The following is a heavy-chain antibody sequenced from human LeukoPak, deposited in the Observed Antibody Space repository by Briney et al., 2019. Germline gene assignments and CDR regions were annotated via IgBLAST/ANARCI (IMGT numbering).Heavy chain of an antibody. CDR1: GGSISSYY. V-gene: IGHV4-59*01. Sequence: PSETLSLTCTVSGGSISSYYWSWIRQPPGKGLEWIGYIYYSGTTNYNPSLRSRVTISVDTSKNQFSLKLSSVTAADTAVYFCARMAGTTGYPKYYFDYWGQGTLVTVSS. CDR2: IYYSGTT. D-gene: IGHD3-9*01. CDR3: ARMAGTTGYPKYYFDY. J-gene: IGHJ4*02.